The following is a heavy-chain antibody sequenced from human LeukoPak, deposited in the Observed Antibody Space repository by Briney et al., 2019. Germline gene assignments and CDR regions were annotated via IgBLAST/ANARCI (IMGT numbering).Heavy chain of an antibody. CDR1: GFTFSSYE. CDR3: ARAVQLWTIFDY. Sequence: GGSPRLSCAASGFTFSSYEMNWVRQAPGKGLEWVSYISSSGSTIYYADSVKGRFTISRDNAKNSLYLQMNSLRAEDTAVYYCARAVQLWTIFDYWGQGTLVTVSS. V-gene: IGHV3-48*03. CDR2: ISSSGSTI. D-gene: IGHD5-18*01. J-gene: IGHJ4*02.